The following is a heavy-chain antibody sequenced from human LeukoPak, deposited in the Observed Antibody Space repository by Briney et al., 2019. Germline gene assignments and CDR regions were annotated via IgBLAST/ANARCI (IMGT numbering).Heavy chain of an antibody. CDR2: IYYSGST. CDR1: GGSISSGDYY. J-gene: IGHJ1*01. V-gene: IGHV4-30-4*01. D-gene: IGHD3-9*01. Sequence: PSETLSLTCTVSGGSISSGDYYWRWSRQPPGKGLEWIVYIYYSGSTYYNPSLKSRVTISVDTSKNQFSLKLSSVTAADTAVYYCASIPYYDILTGATSGIYFQHWGQGTLVTVSS. CDR3: ASIPYYDILTGATSGIYFQH.